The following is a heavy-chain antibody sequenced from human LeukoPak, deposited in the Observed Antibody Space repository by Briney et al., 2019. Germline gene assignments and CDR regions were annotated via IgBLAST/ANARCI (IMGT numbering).Heavy chain of an antibody. J-gene: IGHJ4*02. CDR2: IYYSGST. V-gene: IGHV4-59*01. CDR1: GGSISSFY. D-gene: IGHD1-26*01. Sequence: SETLSLTCTVSGGSISSFYWSWIRQPPGKGLEWIGYIYYSGSTNYNPSLKSRVTISVDTSKNQFSLKLSSVTAADTAVYYCARMNSGYFDYWGQGTLVTVSS. CDR3: ARMNSGYFDY.